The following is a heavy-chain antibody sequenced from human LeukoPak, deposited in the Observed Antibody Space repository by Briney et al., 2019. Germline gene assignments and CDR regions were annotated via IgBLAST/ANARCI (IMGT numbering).Heavy chain of an antibody. CDR2: IYYSGST. V-gene: IGHV4-39*01. Sequence: PSETLSLTCTVSGGSISSSSYYWGWIRQPPGKGLEWIGSIYYSGSTYYNPSLKSRVTISVDTSKNQFSLKLSSVTAADTAVYYCARGRGGRWLQAPVDYWGQGTLVTVSS. CDR3: ARGRGGRWLQAPVDY. D-gene: IGHD3-16*01. CDR1: GGSISSSSYY. J-gene: IGHJ4*02.